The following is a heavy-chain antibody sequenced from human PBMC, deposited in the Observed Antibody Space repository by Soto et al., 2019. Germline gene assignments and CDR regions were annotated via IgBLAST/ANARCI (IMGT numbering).Heavy chain of an antibody. CDR3: DRARDGYSISYYAMDV. CDR2: IYYSGYT. V-gene: IGHV4-30-4*01. Sequence: PSETLSLTCTVSCGSINSGDYHWSWVRQSPGKGLEWIGYIYYSGYTYYNPSPKSRLTMSVDMAKSQFSLSLTSVTAADTAVYFCDRARDGYSISYYAMDVWGQGTTGTGS. D-gene: IGHD6-6*01. CDR1: CGSINSGDYH. J-gene: IGHJ6*02.